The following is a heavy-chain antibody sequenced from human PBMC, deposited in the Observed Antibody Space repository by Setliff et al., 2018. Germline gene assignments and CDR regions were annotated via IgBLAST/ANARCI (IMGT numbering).Heavy chain of an antibody. Sequence: SETLSLTCDVSGYSITSGHYWGWIRQPPGKGLEWIGSMYPGRSTYYNPSLKSRVTMSVDTSKNQFSLKMSSVTAADTAVYYCASNRAAMALDDPWGQGKLVTVSS. CDR1: GYSITSGHY. CDR3: ASNRAAMALDDP. J-gene: IGHJ5*02. CDR2: MYPGRST. V-gene: IGHV4-38-2*01. D-gene: IGHD5-18*01.